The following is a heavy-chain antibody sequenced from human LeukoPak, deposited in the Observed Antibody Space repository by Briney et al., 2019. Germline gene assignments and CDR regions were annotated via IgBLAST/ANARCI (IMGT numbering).Heavy chain of an antibody. CDR3: ARDPVDY. V-gene: IGHV3-30-3*01. Sequence: GGSLRLSCAASGFMFSNNWMSWVRLAPGKGLEWVAFISYDESNKYYADSVKGRFTISRDNSKNILYLQMNSLRVEDTAVYYCARDPVDYWGQGTLVTVSS. J-gene: IGHJ4*02. CDR2: ISYDESNK. CDR1: GFMFSNNW.